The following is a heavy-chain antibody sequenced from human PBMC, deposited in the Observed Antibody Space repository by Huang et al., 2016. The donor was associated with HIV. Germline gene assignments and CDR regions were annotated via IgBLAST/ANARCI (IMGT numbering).Heavy chain of an antibody. CDR3: ASQPGP. Sequence: EVRLVESGGGLVQPGGSLGLSCAASGFTFSNYWILWVRQAPGKGLEWVAKIKHDGSEKYYVDSVKGRFTISRDNAKNSLYLQMNSLRAEDTAVYYCASQPGPWGQGTLVTVSS. J-gene: IGHJ5*02. CDR2: IKHDGSEK. CDR1: GFTFSNYW. V-gene: IGHV3-7*01.